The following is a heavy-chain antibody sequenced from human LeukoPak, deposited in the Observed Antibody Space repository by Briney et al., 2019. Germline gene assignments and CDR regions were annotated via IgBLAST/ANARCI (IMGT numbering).Heavy chain of an antibody. J-gene: IGHJ5*02. CDR3: SKDPVPHGNGLYWFDP. CDR1: GFTFSNYA. CDR2: ISGSGAKT. Sequence: GRSLRLSCAASGFTFSNYAVSWVRQAPGKGLEWVSGISGSGAKTYYADSVKGRFTISRDNSRNTLYIQMNSLRVEDTAVYYCSKDPVPHGNGLYWFDPWGQGTLVTVSS. V-gene: IGHV3-23*01. D-gene: IGHD1-14*01.